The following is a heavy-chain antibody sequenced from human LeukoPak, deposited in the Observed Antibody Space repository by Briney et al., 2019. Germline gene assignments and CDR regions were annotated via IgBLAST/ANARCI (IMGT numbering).Heavy chain of an antibody. CDR1: GYTFTGYY. Sequence: EASVKVSCKASGYTFTGYYMHWVRQAPGQGLEWMGWIDPNSGYTHYAQKFQGRVTMTRDTSISTAYMELGRLRSDDTAVYYCARDYGTLVRGVVDYWGQGTLVTVSS. J-gene: IGHJ4*02. V-gene: IGHV1-2*02. CDR2: IDPNSGYT. D-gene: IGHD3-10*01. CDR3: ARDYGTLVRGVVDY.